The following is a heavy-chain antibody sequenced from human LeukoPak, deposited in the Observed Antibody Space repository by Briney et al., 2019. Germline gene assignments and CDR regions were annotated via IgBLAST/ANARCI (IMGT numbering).Heavy chain of an antibody. Sequence: ASVKVSCKASGYTFTDYYMHWVRQAPGQGLEWMGRINPNSGVTKYAQKFQGRVTMTRDTSISTAYMELNRLTSDDTAVYYCAKCGDFIAASYNWFDPWGPGTLVTVSS. D-gene: IGHD6-13*01. CDR2: INPNSGVT. J-gene: IGHJ5*02. V-gene: IGHV1-2*06. CDR1: GYTFTDYY. CDR3: AKCGDFIAASYNWFDP.